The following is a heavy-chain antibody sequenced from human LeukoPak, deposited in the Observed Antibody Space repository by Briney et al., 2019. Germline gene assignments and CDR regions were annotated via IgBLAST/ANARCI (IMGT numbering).Heavy chain of an antibody. J-gene: IGHJ6*03. CDR1: GFTFDDYA. D-gene: IGHD1-26*01. V-gene: IGHV3-43D*03. Sequence: RSGGSLRLSCAASGFTFDDYAMHWVRHAPGKGLEWVSLISWDGGSTYYADSVQGRFTISRDDRKNSLYLQMNSLRAEDTALYYCAKDGGSYYSYMDVWGKGTTVTVSS. CDR2: ISWDGGST. CDR3: AKDGGSYYSYMDV.